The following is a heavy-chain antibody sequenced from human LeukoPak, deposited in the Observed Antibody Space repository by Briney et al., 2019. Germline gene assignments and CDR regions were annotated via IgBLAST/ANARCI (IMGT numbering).Heavy chain of an antibody. CDR2: INTDGSST. J-gene: IGHJ3*02. D-gene: IGHD6-13*01. CDR3: AKEGIAAAGTDGKAFDI. Sequence: GGSLRLSCAASGFTFSSYWMHWVRQAPGKGLVWVSRINTDGSSTSYADSVKGRFTISRDNSKNTLYLQMNSLRAEDTAVYYCAKEGIAAAGTDGKAFDIWGQGTMVTVSS. V-gene: IGHV3-74*01. CDR1: GFTFSSYW.